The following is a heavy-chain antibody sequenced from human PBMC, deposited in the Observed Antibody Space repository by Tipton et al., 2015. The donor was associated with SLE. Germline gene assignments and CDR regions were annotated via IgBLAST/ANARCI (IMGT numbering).Heavy chain of an antibody. D-gene: IGHD3-10*01. CDR1: GFTVSSNY. V-gene: IGHV3-53*01. CDR3: ARAMVRGEWYFDY. Sequence: SLRLSCAASGFTVSSNYMSWVRQAPGKGLEWVSVIYSGGSTYYADSVKGRFTISRDNSKTTLYLQMNSLRAEDTAVYYCARAMVRGEWYFDYWGQGTLVTVSS. J-gene: IGHJ4*02. CDR2: IYSGGST.